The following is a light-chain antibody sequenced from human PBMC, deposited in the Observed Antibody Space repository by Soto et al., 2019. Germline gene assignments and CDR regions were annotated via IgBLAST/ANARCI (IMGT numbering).Light chain of an antibody. J-gene: IGLJ1*01. Sequence: QSALTQPRSVSGSPGQSVTIYCTGTSSDVGGYNYVSWYQQHPGKAPKLMIYDVSKRPSGVPDRFSGSKSGNTASLTISGLQAEDEADYYCCSYAGSFTFPYVLGTGSKLTVL. CDR2: DVS. CDR1: SSDVGGYNY. V-gene: IGLV2-11*01. CDR3: CSYAGSFTFPYV.